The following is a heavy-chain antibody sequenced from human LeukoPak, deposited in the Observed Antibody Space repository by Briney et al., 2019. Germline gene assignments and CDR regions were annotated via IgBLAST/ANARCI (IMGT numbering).Heavy chain of an antibody. Sequence: SETLSLTCTVSGGSISSYYWSWIWQPPGKGLEWIGYIFYSGSTNYNPSLKSRVTISVDTSKNQFSLKLSSVTAADTAVYYCARQTTSDAFDIWGQGTMVTVSS. CDR2: IFYSGST. CDR1: GGSISSYY. CDR3: ARQTTSDAFDI. D-gene: IGHD4-17*01. V-gene: IGHV4-59*08. J-gene: IGHJ3*02.